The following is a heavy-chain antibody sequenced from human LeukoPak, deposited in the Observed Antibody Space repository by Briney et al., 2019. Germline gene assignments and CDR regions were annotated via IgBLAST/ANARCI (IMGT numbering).Heavy chain of an antibody. V-gene: IGHV3-48*04. Sequence: GGSLRLSFAASGFPFSSYSMNWVRPAPGKGLEWVSYISSSRSTIYYADSVKGRFTISRDNAKNSLYLQMNSLRAEDTAVYYCARDTPDYSNYKTHNWFDPWGQGTLVTVSS. CDR3: ARDTPDYSNYKTHNWFDP. CDR1: GFPFSSYS. J-gene: IGHJ5*02. D-gene: IGHD4-11*01. CDR2: ISSSRSTI.